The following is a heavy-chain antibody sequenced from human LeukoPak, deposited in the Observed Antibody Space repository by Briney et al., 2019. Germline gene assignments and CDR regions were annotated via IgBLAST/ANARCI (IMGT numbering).Heavy chain of an antibody. V-gene: IGHV1-18*01. CDR1: GYTFTSYG. D-gene: IGHD3-3*01. CDR3: ARVPRSYFLEWLPQEDY. J-gene: IGHJ4*02. CDR2: ISAYNGNT. Sequence: ASVKVSCKASGYTFTSYGISWVRQAPGQGLEWMGWISAYNGNTNYARKLQGRVTMTTDTSTSTAYMELRSLRSDDTAVYYCARVPRSYFLEWLPQEDYWGQGTLVTVSS.